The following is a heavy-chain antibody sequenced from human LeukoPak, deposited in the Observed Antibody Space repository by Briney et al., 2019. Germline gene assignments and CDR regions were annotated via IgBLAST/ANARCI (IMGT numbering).Heavy chain of an antibody. Sequence: SETLSLTCTVSGGSISSSYWSWIRQPPGKGLGWIGYIYYSGSTDYNPSLKSRVTTSVATSKNQFTLQLSSVTAADTAVYYCARGWKSSSSLVEFDYWGQGTLVTVSS. D-gene: IGHD6-6*01. CDR1: GGSISSSY. CDR3: ARGWKSSSSLVEFDY. V-gene: IGHV4-59*01. CDR2: IYYSGST. J-gene: IGHJ4*02.